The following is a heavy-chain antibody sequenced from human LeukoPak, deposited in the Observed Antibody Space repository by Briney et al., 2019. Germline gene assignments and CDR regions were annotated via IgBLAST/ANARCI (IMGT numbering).Heavy chain of an antibody. J-gene: IGHJ3*02. V-gene: IGHV3-30*01. Sequence: GGSLRLSCAASGFTLSSYAMHWVRQAPGKGLEWVAVISYDGSNKYYAESVKGRFTISRDNSKNTLYLQMNSPRAEDTAVYYCARGADIVVVPAAIQGDAFDIWGQGTMVTVSS. CDR3: ARGADIVVVPAAIQGDAFDI. CDR2: ISYDGSNK. D-gene: IGHD2-2*02. CDR1: GFTLSSYA.